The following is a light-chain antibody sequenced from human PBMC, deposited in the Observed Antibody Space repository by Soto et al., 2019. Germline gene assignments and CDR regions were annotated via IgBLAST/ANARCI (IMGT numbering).Light chain of an antibody. J-gene: IGLJ1*01. CDR3: SSYTSSSTLV. CDR1: SSDVGGYNY. V-gene: IGLV2-14*01. CDR2: EVS. Sequence: QSALTQPASVSGSPGQSITISCTGTSSDVGGYNYVSWYQQHPGKAPKLMIYEVSNRPSGVSNRFSGSKSGNTASLTIYGLQAEAEADYYCSSYTSSSTLVFGTGTKVTVL.